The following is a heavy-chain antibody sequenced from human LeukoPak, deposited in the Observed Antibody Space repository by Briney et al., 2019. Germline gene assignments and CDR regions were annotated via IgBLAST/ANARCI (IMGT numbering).Heavy chain of an antibody. CDR2: IVPIFGTA. D-gene: IGHD1-20*01. Sequence: GASVKVSCKASGGTFSIYVISWVRQAPGQGLEWMGGIVPIFGTANYAQKFQGRVTITADESTSTAYMELSSLRSEDTAVYYCVPQRITGTQSLGFDPWGQGTLVTVSS. J-gene: IGHJ5*02. CDR1: GGTFSIYV. V-gene: IGHV1-69*01. CDR3: VPQRITGTQSLGFDP.